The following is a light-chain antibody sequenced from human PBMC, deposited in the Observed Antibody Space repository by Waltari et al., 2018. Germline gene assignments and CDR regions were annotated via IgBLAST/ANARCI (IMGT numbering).Light chain of an antibody. Sequence: SYVLTQPPSVAAAPGETARVTCGGNNIERKSVHWYQQKPGQAPVLVIFCDSDRPSGIPERFSGSNAGDTATLTISRVEAGDEADYYCQVWDANTDPGVFGTGTEVTVL. CDR1: NIERKS. CDR2: CDS. J-gene: IGLJ1*01. V-gene: IGLV3-21*01. CDR3: QVWDANTDPGV.